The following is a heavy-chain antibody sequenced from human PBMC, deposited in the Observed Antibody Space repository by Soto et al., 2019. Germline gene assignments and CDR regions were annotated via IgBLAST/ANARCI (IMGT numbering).Heavy chain of an antibody. J-gene: IGHJ4*02. D-gene: IGHD3-10*01. Sequence: QMQLLQSGPEVKKPGTSVKVSCRTSGFTFGISVIQWLRQGRGQRPEWIGWMVVGSGATNYAQKLQGRVTITRDMSTSTAYMELSSLTSDDTAVYYCGAGLRHVSVIYYTLDYWGQGTLVTVSS. V-gene: IGHV1-58*02. CDR1: GFTFGISV. CDR3: GAGLRHVSVIYYTLDY. CDR2: MVVGSGAT.